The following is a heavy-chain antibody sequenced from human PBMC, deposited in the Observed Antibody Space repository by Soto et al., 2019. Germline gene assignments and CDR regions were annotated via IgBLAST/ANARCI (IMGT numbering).Heavy chain of an antibody. Sequence: SETLSLTCTVSGGSISSGGYYWSWIRQHPGKGLECIGYTYHSGSTYYNPSLKSRVTISVDRSKNQFSLKLSSVTAADTAVYYCARGPPLLWWSQGTLVTVS. CDR1: GGSISSGGYY. D-gene: IGHD2-21*01. CDR2: TYHSGST. CDR3: ARGPPLLW. V-gene: IGHV4-30-2*01. J-gene: IGHJ4*02.